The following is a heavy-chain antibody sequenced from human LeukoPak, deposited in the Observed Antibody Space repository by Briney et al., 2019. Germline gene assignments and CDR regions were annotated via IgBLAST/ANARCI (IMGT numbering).Heavy chain of an antibody. J-gene: IGHJ6*02. Sequence: GGSLRLSCAASGSAFSRSWIHWVRQAPGKGLVWVSHINNDATRTTYADSVRGRFTISRDNAKNTVSLQMNSLRAEDSAVYYCASDGAYAMAVWGQGTTVTVSS. CDR3: ASDGAYAMAV. V-gene: IGHV3-74*01. D-gene: IGHD1-26*01. CDR2: INNDATRT. CDR1: GSAFSRSW.